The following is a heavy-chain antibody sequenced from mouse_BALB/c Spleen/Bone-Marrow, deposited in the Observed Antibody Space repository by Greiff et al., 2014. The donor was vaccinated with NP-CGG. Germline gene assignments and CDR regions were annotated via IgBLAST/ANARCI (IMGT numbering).Heavy chain of an antibody. V-gene: IGHV1-67*01. CDR3: ARSGKVRNAMDY. CDR2: ISSYYGDA. J-gene: IGHJ4*01. CDR1: GYTFTDYA. D-gene: IGHD2-14*01. Sequence: LVESGAELVRPGVSVKISCKGSGYTFTDYAVHWVKQSHTKSLEWIGLISSYYGDATYNQKLKGRATMTVDKSSSTAFLELARLTSEDSAIYYCARSGKVRNAMDYWGQGTSVTVSS.